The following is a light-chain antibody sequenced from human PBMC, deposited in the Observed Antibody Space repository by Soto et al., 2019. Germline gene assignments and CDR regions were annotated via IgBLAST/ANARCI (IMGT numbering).Light chain of an antibody. J-gene: IGLJ2*01. CDR2: DVA. CDR3: CSHAGSYVV. V-gene: IGLV2-11*01. Sequence: QSALTQPRSVSGSPGQSVTISCTGTSSDVGGYNYVSWYQHHPGKAPKLMIYDVAERPSGVPDRFSGSKSGNTASLTISGLQADDEADYYCCSHAGSYVVFGGGTKVTVL. CDR1: SSDVGGYNY.